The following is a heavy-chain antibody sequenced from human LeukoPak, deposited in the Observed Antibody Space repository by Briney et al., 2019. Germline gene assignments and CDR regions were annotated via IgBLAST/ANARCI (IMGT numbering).Heavy chain of an antibody. J-gene: IGHJ3*02. CDR1: GDTFNNYA. CDR3: ARVGGPTSAFDI. V-gene: IGHV1-69*13. D-gene: IGHD2-15*01. CDR2: IIPIFGTA. Sequence: ASVKVSCKASGDTFNNYAISWVRQAPGQGLEWMGGIIPIFGTANYAQKFQGRVTITADESTSTAYMELSSLRSEDTAVYYCARVGGPTSAFDIWGQGTMVTVSS.